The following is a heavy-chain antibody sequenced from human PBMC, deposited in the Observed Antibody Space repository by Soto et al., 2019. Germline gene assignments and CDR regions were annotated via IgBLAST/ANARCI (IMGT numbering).Heavy chain of an antibody. J-gene: IGHJ4*02. CDR3: ARDRARKAYYYDSSGSDY. V-gene: IGHV1-18*01. CDR2: ISTYHGNT. CDR1: GYTFTTYG. D-gene: IGHD3-22*01. Sequence: QVQLVQSGADVKKPGASVKVSCKASGYTFTTYGITWVRQAPGQGLEWMGWISTYHGNTNYAQKLQGRVTMTIETSTSTAYMELRSLRSDDTAIYYCARDRARKAYYYDSSGSDYWGQGTLVTVSS.